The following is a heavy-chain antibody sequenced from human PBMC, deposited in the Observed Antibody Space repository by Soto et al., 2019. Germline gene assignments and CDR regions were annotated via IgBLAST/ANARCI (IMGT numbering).Heavy chain of an antibody. Sequence: QVQLVQSGAEVKKPGSSVKVSCKASGGTFSSHVFNWVRQAPGQGLEWMGGIMPIIGTANYAHKFQGRVTITADESTSPAYMELSSLRSEDTAVYYCARDLEFRDGNISHLDYWGQGTLVTVSS. D-gene: IGHD3-10*01. CDR3: ARDLEFRDGNISHLDY. CDR1: GGTFSSHV. J-gene: IGHJ4*02. V-gene: IGHV1-69*01. CDR2: IMPIIGTA.